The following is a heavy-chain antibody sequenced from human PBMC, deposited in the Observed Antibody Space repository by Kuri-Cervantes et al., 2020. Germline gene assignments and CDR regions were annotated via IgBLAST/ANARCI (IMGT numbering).Heavy chain of an antibody. CDR1: GGSFSGYS. D-gene: IGHD3-16*02. V-gene: IGHV4-34*01. J-gene: IGHJ3*02. CDR3: ARGTNSYWGSYRRAFDI. CDR2: INHSGST. Sequence: SQTLSLTCAVYGGSFSGYSWSWIRQPPGKGLEWIGEINHSGSTNYNPSLKSRVTISVDTSKNQFSLKLSSVTAADTVVYYCARGTNSYWGSYRRAFDIWGQGTMVTVSS.